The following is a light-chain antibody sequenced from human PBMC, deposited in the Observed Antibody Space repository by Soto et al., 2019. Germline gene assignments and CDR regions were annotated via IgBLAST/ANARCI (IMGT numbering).Light chain of an antibody. CDR1: QSLLQSNVNTH. CDR3: MQALQTPWT. V-gene: IGKV2-28*01. CDR2: LGS. Sequence: EIVMTQSPLSLPVTPGEPASISCRSSQSLLQSNVNTHLDWYLQKPGQSPQLLIYLGSNRASGVPDRFSGSGSGTDFTLKISRVEAEDVGVYYCMQALQTPWTFGQGTRVEIK. J-gene: IGKJ1*01.